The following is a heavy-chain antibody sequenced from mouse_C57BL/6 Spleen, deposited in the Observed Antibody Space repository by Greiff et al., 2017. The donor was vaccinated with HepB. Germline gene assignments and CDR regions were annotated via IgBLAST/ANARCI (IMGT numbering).Heavy chain of an antibody. CDR2: IYPGDGDT. CDR1: GYAFSSSW. V-gene: IGHV1-82*01. CDR3: ARWREYGCDYYAMDY. D-gene: IGHD2-2*01. Sequence: QVQLKQSGPELVKPGASVKISCKASGYAFSSSWMNWVKQRPGKGLEWIGRIYPGDGDTNYNGKFKGKATLTADKSSSTAYMQLSSLTSEDSAVYFCARWREYGCDYYAMDYWGQGTSVTVSS. J-gene: IGHJ4*01.